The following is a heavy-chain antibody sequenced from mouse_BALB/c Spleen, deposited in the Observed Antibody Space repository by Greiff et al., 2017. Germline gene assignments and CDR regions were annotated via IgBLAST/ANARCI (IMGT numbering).Heavy chain of an antibody. Sequence: DVQLVESGGGLVKPGGSLKLSCAASGFTFSSYTMSWVRQTPEKRLEWVATISSGGSYTYYPDSVKGRFTISRDNAKNTLYLQMSSLKSEDTAMYYCTRESNYGGYFDVWGAGTTVTVSS. D-gene: IGHD2-5*01. J-gene: IGHJ1*01. CDR1: GFTFSSYT. CDR2: ISSGGSYT. V-gene: IGHV5-6-4*01. CDR3: TRESNYGGYFDV.